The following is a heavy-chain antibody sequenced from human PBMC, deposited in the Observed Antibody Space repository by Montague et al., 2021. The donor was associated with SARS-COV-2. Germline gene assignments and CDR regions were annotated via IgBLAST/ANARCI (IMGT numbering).Heavy chain of an antibody. V-gene: IGHV4-59*01. J-gene: IGHJ6*02. D-gene: IGHD6-19*01. CDR1: GGSISSYY. CDR2: IYYSGST. Sequence: SETLSLTCTVSGGSISSYYWSWIRQPPGKGLEWIGYIYYSGSTNYNPSLKSRVTISVDTSKNQFSLKLSSVTAADTAVYYCTGDSRTSGWGYWYHGLDVWGQGTTVIVSS. CDR3: TGDSRTSGWGYWYHGLDV.